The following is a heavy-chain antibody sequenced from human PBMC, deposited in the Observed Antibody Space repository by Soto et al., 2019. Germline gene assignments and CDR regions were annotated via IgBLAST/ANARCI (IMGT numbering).Heavy chain of an antibody. J-gene: IGHJ6*02. Sequence: QVQLVESGGGVVQPGRSLRLSCAASGFTFSSYGMHWVRQAPGKGLEWVAVISYDGSNKYYADSVKGRFTISRDNSKNTLYLQMNSLRAEDTAVYYCAKGDPTVTYNYYYYYGMDVWGQGTTVTVSS. V-gene: IGHV3-30*18. D-gene: IGHD4-4*01. CDR1: GFTFSSYG. CDR2: ISYDGSNK. CDR3: AKGDPTVTYNYYYYYGMDV.